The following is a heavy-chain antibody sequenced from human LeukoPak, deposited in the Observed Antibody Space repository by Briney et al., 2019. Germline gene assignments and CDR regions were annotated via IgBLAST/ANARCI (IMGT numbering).Heavy chain of an antibody. CDR1: GGXISSDY. Sequence: SETLSLTCSVSGGXISSDYWSWIRQPPGKGPEWIGYIYYSGSTNYSPSLKSRVTISVDTSKNQFSLKLSSVTAADTALYYCARHSRGYYFDYWGQGTLVTVSS. CDR3: ARHSRGYYFDY. D-gene: IGHD3-22*01. CDR2: IYYSGST. V-gene: IGHV4-59*08. J-gene: IGHJ4*02.